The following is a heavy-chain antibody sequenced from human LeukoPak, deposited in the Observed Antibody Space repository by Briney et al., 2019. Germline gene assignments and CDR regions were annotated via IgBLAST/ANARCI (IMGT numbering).Heavy chain of an antibody. V-gene: IGHV3-23*01. D-gene: IGHD3-9*01. J-gene: IGHJ4*02. CDR2: ISGDSRAI. CDR1: LFRFSNYG. Sequence: GGSLRLSCVASLFRFSNYGMSWVRQAPGKGLEWVSGISGDSRAIDYAAPVKGRFTMSRDNSRNTVYLQMNSLRADDTAVYFCAKRLGGSRALDYWGRGTLVTVSS. CDR3: AKRLGGSRALDY.